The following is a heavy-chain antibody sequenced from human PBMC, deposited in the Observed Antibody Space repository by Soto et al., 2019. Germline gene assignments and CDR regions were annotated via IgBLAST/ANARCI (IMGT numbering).Heavy chain of an antibody. CDR1: GGSISSFH. CDR2: VYYSGYT. D-gene: IGHD3-22*01. CDR3: ARLTYYDSTGRFDY. V-gene: IGHV4-59*01. J-gene: IGHJ4*02. Sequence: SETLSLTCTVSGGSISSFHWSWIRQPPGRGLEWIGYVYYSGYTNYNPSLKGRVAMSIDTSKSRFSLRLNSVTAADTAVYYCARLTYYDSTGRFDYWGQGIQVTVSS.